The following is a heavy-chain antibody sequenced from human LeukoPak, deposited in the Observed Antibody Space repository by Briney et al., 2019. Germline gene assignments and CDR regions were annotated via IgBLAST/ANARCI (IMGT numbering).Heavy chain of an antibody. CDR1: GFTFSDYY. Sequence: PGGSLRLSCAASGFTFSDYYMSWIRQAPGKGLEWVTFIRYDGTTTYYADSVKGRFTVSRDNSKNTVYLQMSSLKAEDTAIYYCAKEIFCTQTTCQGNDAFHIWGQGTVVTVSS. V-gene: IGHV3-30*02. CDR3: AKEIFCTQTTCQGNDAFHI. CDR2: IRYDGTTT. J-gene: IGHJ3*02. D-gene: IGHD3-9*01.